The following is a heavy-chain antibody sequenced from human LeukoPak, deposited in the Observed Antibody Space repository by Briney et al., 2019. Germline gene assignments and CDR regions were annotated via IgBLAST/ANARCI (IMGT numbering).Heavy chain of an antibody. CDR2: IYTSGST. CDR1: GGSISSYY. CDR3: ARDQRYSSGWASYYYYGMDV. V-gene: IGHV4-4*07. D-gene: IGHD6-19*01. J-gene: IGHJ6*02. Sequence: SETLSLTCTVSGGSISSYYWSWIRQPAGKGLEWIGRIYTSGSTNYNPSLKSRVTMSVDTSKNQFSLKLSSVTAADTAVYYCARDQRYSSGWASYYYYGMDVWGQGTTVTVSS.